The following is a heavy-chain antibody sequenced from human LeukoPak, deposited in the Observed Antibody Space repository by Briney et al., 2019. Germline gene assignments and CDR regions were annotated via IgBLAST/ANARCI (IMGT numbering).Heavy chain of an antibody. CDR1: GITLSNYG. V-gene: IGHV3-23*01. Sequence: GGSLRLSCAVSGITLSNYGMSWVRQAPGKGLEWVAGISGSGGRTNYADSAKGRFTISRDNPKNTLYLQMNSLRAEDTAVYFCAKRGVVIRVILVGFHKEAYYFDSWGQGALVTVSS. D-gene: IGHD3-22*01. CDR2: ISGSGGRT. J-gene: IGHJ4*02. CDR3: AKRGVVIRVILVGFHKEAYYFDS.